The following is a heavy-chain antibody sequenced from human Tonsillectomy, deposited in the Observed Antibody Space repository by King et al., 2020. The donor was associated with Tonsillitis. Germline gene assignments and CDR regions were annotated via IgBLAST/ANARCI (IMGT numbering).Heavy chain of an antibody. J-gene: IGHJ4*02. Sequence: EVQLVESGGGLLQPGRSRRLSCTASGFTFGDFGMTWFRQGPGKGLEWVGCIRSKAYGGTAEYSASVKGRFTISRDDSKSIAYLQMNSLKTEDTAVYYCTRDSEAVAGITLDYWGQGTLVTVSS. D-gene: IGHD6-19*01. CDR1: GFTFGDFG. V-gene: IGHV3-49*03. CDR2: IRSKAYGGTA. CDR3: TRDSEAVAGITLDY.